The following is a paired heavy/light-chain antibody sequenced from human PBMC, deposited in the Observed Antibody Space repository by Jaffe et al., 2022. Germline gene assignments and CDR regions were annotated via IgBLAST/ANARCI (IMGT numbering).Heavy chain of an antibody. D-gene: IGHD4-17*01. CDR1: GFTFGDFA. CDR2: IRSKAYGGTT. V-gene: IGHV3-49*03. Sequence: EVQVVESGGGLVQPGRSLRLSCTASGFTFGDFAMSWFRQAPGKGLEWVSFIRSKAYGGTTQYAASVKGRFTISRDDSKNIAYLQMNSLITEDTAVYYCTRDRGDYFHFDLWGRGTLVTVSS. CDR3: TRDRGDYFHFDL. J-gene: IGHJ2*01.
Light chain of an antibody. CDR2: DVS. J-gene: IGLJ2*01. V-gene: IGLV2-11*01. CDR1: SSDVGGYKY. Sequence: QSALTQPRSVSGSPGQSVTISCTGTSSDVGGYKYVSWYQQHPGKAPKFMIYDVSQRPSGVPDRFSGSKSGNTASLTISGLQADDEADYYCCSYAGRYEYMFFGGGTKLTVL. CDR3: CSYAGRYEYMF.